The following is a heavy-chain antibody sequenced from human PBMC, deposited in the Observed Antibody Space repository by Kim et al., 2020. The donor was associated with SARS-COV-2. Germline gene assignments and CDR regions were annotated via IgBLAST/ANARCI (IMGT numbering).Heavy chain of an antibody. V-gene: IGHV4-59*13. CDR2: MYYSGST. CDR3: ARLTYSSGWYDY. Sequence: SETLSLTCTVSGGSISTYYWTWIRQPPGKGLEWIGYMYYSGSTNYNPSLKSRVTISVDTSKNQFSLRLSSVTAADTAVYYCARLTYSSGWYDYWGQGTLVTVSS. J-gene: IGHJ4*02. D-gene: IGHD6-19*01. CDR1: GGSISTYY.